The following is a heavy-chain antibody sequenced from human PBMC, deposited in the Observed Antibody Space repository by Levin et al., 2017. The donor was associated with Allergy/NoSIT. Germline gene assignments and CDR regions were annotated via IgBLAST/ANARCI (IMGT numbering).Heavy chain of an antibody. V-gene: IGHV4-39*01. J-gene: IGHJ2*01. Sequence: SETLSLTCTVSGGSISSSSYYWGWIRQPPGKGLEWIGSIYYSGSTYYNPSLKSRVTISVDTSKNQFSLKLSSVTAADTAVYYCARLKWELEWGYFDLWGRGTLVTVSS. D-gene: IGHD1-26*01. CDR3: ARLKWELEWGYFDL. CDR2: IYYSGST. CDR1: GGSISSSSYY.